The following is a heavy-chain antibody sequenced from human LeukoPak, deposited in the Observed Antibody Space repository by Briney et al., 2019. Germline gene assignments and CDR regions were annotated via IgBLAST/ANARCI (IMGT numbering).Heavy chain of an antibody. CDR2: IYSGGST. Sequence: GGSLRLSCAASGFTVSSNYMSWVRQAPGKGLEWVSVIYSGGSTYYADSVKGRFTISRDNSKNTLYLQMNSLRAEDTAVYYCARVSEWELPDAFGIWGQGTMVTVSS. J-gene: IGHJ3*02. D-gene: IGHD1-26*01. CDR1: GFTVSSNY. V-gene: IGHV3-66*01. CDR3: ARVSEWELPDAFGI.